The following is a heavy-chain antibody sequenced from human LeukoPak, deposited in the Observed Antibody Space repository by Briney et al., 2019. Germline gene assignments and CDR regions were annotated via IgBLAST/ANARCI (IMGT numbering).Heavy chain of an antibody. J-gene: IGHJ4*02. CDR3: AIQGVQGGY. CDR2: IYPGDSDT. D-gene: IGHD3-16*01. CDR1: GSSFTSYW. V-gene: IGHV5-51*01. Sequence: KVGASLQISCKGSGSSFTSYWIGWGRQLPGKGLEWMGIIYPGDSDTRYSPSFQGQVTISADKSISTAYLQWSSLKASDTAMYYCAIQGVQGGYWGQGTLVTVSS.